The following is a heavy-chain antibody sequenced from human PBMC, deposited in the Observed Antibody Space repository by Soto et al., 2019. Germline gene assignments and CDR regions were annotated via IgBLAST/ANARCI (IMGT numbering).Heavy chain of an antibody. CDR3: ARSIYGSGSYLPSY. D-gene: IGHD3-10*01. J-gene: IGHJ4*02. CDR1: GGSISSYY. V-gene: IGHV4-59*01. Sequence: PSETLSLTCTVSGGSISSYYWSWIRQPPGKGLEWIGYIYYSGSTNYNPSLKSRVTISVDTSKNQFSLKLSSVTAADTAVYYCARSIYGSGSYLPSYWGQGTLVTVSS. CDR2: IYYSGST.